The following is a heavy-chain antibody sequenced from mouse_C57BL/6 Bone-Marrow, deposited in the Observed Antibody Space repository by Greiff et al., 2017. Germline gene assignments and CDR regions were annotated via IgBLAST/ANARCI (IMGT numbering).Heavy chain of an antibody. J-gene: IGHJ3*01. CDR3: ARSSITRAFAY. CDR1: GFTFTDYY. Sequence: EVKLMESGGGLVQPGGSLSLSCAASGFTFTDYYMSWVRQPPGKALEWLGFIRNKANGYTTEYSASVKGRFTISRDNSQSILYLQMNALRAEDSATYYSARSSITRAFAYWGHKALVTVSA. V-gene: IGHV7-3*01. D-gene: IGHD3-1*01. CDR2: IRNKANGYTT.